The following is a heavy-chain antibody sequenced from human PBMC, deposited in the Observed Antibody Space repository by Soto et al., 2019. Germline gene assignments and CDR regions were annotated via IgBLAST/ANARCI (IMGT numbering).Heavy chain of an antibody. CDR2: IIHGGST. V-gene: IGHV4-34*12. CDR3: ARVFCSSASCHSYFDY. J-gene: IGHJ4*02. D-gene: IGHD2-2*01. Sequence: SETLSLTCAVYGASFGDYYWSWIRQPPGKGLEWIGEIIHGGSTNYSPSLKSRVTISLDTSKNQFSLHLSSVTAADTAVYYCARVFCSSASCHSYFDYWGQGTLVTVSS. CDR1: GASFGDYY.